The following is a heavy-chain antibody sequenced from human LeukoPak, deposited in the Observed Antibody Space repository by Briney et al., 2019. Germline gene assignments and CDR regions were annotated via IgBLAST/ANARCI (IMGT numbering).Heavy chain of an antibody. V-gene: IGHV1-8*02. D-gene: IGHD6-13*01. CDR3: ARSIAAAGSIYYYYYMDV. Sequence: ASVKVSCKASGYTFTGYYMHWVRQAPGQGLEWMGWMNPNSGNTGYAQKFQGRVTMTRNTSISTAYMELSSLRSEDTAVYYCARSIAAAGSIYYYYYMDVWGKGTTVTISS. CDR2: MNPNSGNT. CDR1: GYTFTGYY. J-gene: IGHJ6*03.